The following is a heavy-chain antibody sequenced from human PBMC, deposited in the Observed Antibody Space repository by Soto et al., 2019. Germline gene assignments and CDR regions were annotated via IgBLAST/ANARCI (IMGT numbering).Heavy chain of an antibody. CDR3: AGEKVGTAEIDF. CDR2: MNPNSGNT. J-gene: IGHJ4*02. CDR1: GYTFTGYD. D-gene: IGHD2-15*01. Sequence: QAQLVQSGAEVKKPGASVKVSCKASGYTFTGYDINWVRQATGQGLEWMGWMNPNSGNTGYAKNSQGRVTMTRGNPITTAYMELTSLGDDDPAVYYGAGEKVGTAEIDFWGQGTLVTVSS. V-gene: IGHV1-8*01.